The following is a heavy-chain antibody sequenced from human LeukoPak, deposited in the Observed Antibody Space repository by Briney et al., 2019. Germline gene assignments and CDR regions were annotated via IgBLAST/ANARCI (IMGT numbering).Heavy chain of an antibody. CDR2: ISYDGSNK. J-gene: IGHJ6*03. CDR1: GFTFSSYA. V-gene: IGHV3-30-3*01. CDR3: ARVVPAAPPYYYYYYMDV. Sequence: WGSLRLSCAASGFTFSSYAMHWVRQAPGKGLEWVAVISYDGSNKYYADSVKGRFTISRDNSKNTLYLQMNSLRAEDTAVYYCARVVPAAPPYYYYYYMDVWGKGTTVTVSS. D-gene: IGHD2-2*01.